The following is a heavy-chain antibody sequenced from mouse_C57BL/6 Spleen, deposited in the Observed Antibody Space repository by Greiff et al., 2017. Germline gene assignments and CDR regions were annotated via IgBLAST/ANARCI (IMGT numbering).Heavy chain of an antibody. D-gene: IGHD2-4*01. CDR1: GYTFTSYW. V-gene: IGHV1-55*01. CDR2: IYPGSGST. Sequence: VQLQQPGAELVKPGASVKMSCKASGYTFTSYWITWVKQRPGQGLEWIGDIYPGSGSTNYNEKFKSKVTLTVDTSSSTAYMQLSSLTSEDSAVYYCAREEGLRYYALDVWGKGTTVTVSS. J-gene: IGHJ4*01. CDR3: AREEGLRYYALDV.